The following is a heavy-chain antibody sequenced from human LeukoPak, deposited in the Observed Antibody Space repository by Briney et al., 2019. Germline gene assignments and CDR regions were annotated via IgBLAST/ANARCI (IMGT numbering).Heavy chain of an antibody. D-gene: IGHD3-22*01. CDR2: IYYSGST. CDR3: ARLSDGSGYYWWYFDY. Sequence: PSQTLSLTCTVSGGSISSGGYFWSWIRQHPGKGLECIGHIYYSGSTCYNPSLKSRVTISADTSKNQFSLKLSSVTAADTAVYYCARLSDGSGYYWWYFDYWGQGTLVTVSS. V-gene: IGHV4-31*03. J-gene: IGHJ4*02. CDR1: GGSISSGGYF.